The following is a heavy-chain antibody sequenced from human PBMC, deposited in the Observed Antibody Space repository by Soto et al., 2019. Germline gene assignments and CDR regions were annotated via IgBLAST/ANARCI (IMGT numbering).Heavy chain of an antibody. D-gene: IGHD4-17*01. CDR2: VYYRGRS. J-gene: IGHJ4*02. Sequence: SETLSLTCTVSGGSVTNSSYYFFCIRQSPWKGLEWIGSVYYRGRSYSKSPVKSRVTISVDTSKNRFSLSLNSVTASDTAVYFCVSQRTTVPTQAYFDYWGPGALVTVSS. V-gene: IGHV4-39*01. CDR3: VSQRTTVPTQAYFDY. CDR1: GGSVTNSSYY.